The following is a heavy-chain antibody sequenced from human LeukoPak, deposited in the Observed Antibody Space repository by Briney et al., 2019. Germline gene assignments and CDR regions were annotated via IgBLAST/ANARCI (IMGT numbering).Heavy chain of an antibody. Sequence: SETLSLTCAVSGGSISSSNWWSWVRQPPGKGLEWIGEIYHSGSTNYNPSLKSRVTISVDTSKNQFSLKLSSVTAADTAVYYCARGDADEGKQQLVRPSYFDYWGQGTLVTVSS. D-gene: IGHD6-13*01. CDR3: ARGDADEGKQQLVRPSYFDY. V-gene: IGHV4-4*02. J-gene: IGHJ4*02. CDR1: GGSISSSNW. CDR2: IYHSGST.